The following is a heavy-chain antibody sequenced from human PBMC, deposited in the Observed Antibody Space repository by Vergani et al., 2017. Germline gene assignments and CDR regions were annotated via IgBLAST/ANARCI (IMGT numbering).Heavy chain of an antibody. CDR1: GFTFSSYA. D-gene: IGHD4-11*01. CDR2: ISGCGGST. V-gene: IGHV3-23*01. CDR3: AKPYYSNYGRYFDD. J-gene: IGHJ4*02. Sequence: EVQLLESGGGLVQPGGSLRLSCAASGFTFSSYAMSWVRQAPGKGLEWVSAISGCGGSTYYADSVKGRFTISRDNSKNTLYLQRNSLRAEDTAVYYCAKPYYSNYGRYFDDWGQGTLVTVSS.